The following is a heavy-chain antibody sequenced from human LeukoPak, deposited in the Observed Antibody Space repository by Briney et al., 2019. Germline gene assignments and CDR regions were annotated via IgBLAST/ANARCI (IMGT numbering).Heavy chain of an antibody. Sequence: GGSLRLSCAASGFTFSNYAMSWVRQAPGKRLEWVSAISGSDGSTNYADSVKGRFTISRDNAKNSLYLQMNSLRAEDTAVYYCARDSGDYLDAFDIWGQGTMVTVSS. J-gene: IGHJ3*02. D-gene: IGHD4-17*01. CDR1: GFTFSNYA. CDR3: ARDSGDYLDAFDI. V-gene: IGHV3-23*01. CDR2: ISGSDGST.